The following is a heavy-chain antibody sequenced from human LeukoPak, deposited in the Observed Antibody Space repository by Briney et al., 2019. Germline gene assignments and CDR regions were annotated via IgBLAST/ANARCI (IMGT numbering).Heavy chain of an antibody. V-gene: IGHV3-23*01. D-gene: IGHD1-26*01. CDR1: GFTFSSYW. CDR2: SSGSGDNT. Sequence: GGSLSLSCAVSGFTFSSYWMSWVRQAPGRGLEWISGSSGSGDNTYFPDSVKGRFTISRDNSKNTLYLQMNSLRAEDTAVYYCAKDRREWELRDAFDLWGQGTLVTVSS. J-gene: IGHJ3*01. CDR3: AKDRREWELRDAFDL.